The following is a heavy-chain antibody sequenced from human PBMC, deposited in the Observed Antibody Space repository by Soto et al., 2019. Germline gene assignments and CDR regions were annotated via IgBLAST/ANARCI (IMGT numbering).Heavy chain of an antibody. J-gene: IGHJ4*02. CDR1: GFTFSSYA. V-gene: IGHV3-30-3*01. CDR3: ARPAPEYYFDY. D-gene: IGHD3-10*01. CDR2: ISYDGSNK. Sequence: PGGSLRLSCAASGFTFSSYAMHWVRQAPGKGLEWVAVISYDGSNKYYADSVKGRFTISRDNSKNTLYLQMNSLRAEDTAVYYCARPAPEYYFDYWGQGTLVTVSS.